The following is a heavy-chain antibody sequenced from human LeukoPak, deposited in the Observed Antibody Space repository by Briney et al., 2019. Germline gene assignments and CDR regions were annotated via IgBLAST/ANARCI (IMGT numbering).Heavy chain of an antibody. V-gene: IGHV4-59*08. CDR3: ARALIPAALNWFDP. CDR2: IYYSGST. D-gene: IGHD2-2*01. Sequence: PSETLSLTCTVSGGSISSYYWSWIRQPPGKGLEWIGYIYYSGSTYYNPSLKSRVTISVDTSKNQFSLKLSSVTAADTAVYYCARALIPAALNWFDPWGQGTLVTVSS. CDR1: GGSISSYY. J-gene: IGHJ5*02.